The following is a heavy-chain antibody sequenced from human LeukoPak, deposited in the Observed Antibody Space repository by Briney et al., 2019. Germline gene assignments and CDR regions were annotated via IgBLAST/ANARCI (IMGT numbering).Heavy chain of an antibody. D-gene: IGHD2-8*01. V-gene: IGHV4-39*01. CDR3: ARGGYCTNGVCPRYYYYYYMDV. J-gene: IGHJ6*03. CDR1: GGSISSSSYY. Sequence: PSETLSLTCTVSGGSISSSSYYWGWIRQPPGKGLEWIGSIYYSGSTYYNPSLKSRVTISVDTSKNQFSLKLSSVTAADTAVYYCARGGYCTNGVCPRYYYYYYMDVWGKGTTVTVSS. CDR2: IYYSGST.